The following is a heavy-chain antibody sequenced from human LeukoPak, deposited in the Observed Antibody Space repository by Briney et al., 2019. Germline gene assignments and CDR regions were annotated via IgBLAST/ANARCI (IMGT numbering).Heavy chain of an antibody. CDR2: INAGNGNT. CDR3: ARGGYSYGYVFDY. CDR1: GYTFTSYA. V-gene: IGHV1-3*03. D-gene: IGHD5-18*01. Sequence: ASVKVSCKASGYTFTSYAMHWVRQAPGQRLEWMGWINAGNGNTKYSQEFKGRVTITRDTSTSTAYMELSSLRSEDMAVYYCARGGYSYGYVFDYWGQGTLVTVSS. J-gene: IGHJ4*02.